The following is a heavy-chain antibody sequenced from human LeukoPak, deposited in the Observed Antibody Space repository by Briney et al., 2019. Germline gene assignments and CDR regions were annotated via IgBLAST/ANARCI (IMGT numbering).Heavy chain of an antibody. Sequence: KASETLSLTCTVSGGSIRSYYWSWIRQPPGKGLEWIGYIFYAGSTTYNPSLKSRVTLSIDTSKNQFSLKLNSVTAADTAVYYCARGSGGGYNYWGQGTLVTASS. J-gene: IGHJ4*02. D-gene: IGHD3-22*01. CDR1: GGSIRSYY. CDR2: IFYAGST. V-gene: IGHV4-59*01. CDR3: ARGSGGGYNY.